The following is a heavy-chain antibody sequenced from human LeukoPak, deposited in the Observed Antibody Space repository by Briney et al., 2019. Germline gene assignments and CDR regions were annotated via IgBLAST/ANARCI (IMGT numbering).Heavy chain of an antibody. CDR1: GYTFTGYY. CDR2: INPKSGGT. J-gene: IGHJ6*03. Sequence: ASVKVSCKASGYTFTGYYMHWVRQAPGQGLEWMGWINPKSGGTNYAQKFQGGVTMTRDTSISTAYMELSRLRFDDTAVYYCARGSTGYCSSTSCYLYYCNMDVWGKGTTVTVSS. D-gene: IGHD2-2*03. V-gene: IGHV1-2*02. CDR3: ARGSTGYCSSTSCYLYYCNMDV.